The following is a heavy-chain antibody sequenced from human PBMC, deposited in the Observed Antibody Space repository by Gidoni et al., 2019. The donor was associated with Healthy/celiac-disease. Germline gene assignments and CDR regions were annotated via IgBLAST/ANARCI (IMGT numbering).Heavy chain of an antibody. V-gene: IGHV4-38-2*02. CDR1: GYSISSGYF. CDR3: ARLGYCSSASCYTLGSFDY. J-gene: IGHJ4*02. CDR2: IYHSGST. Sequence: QVQLQESGPGLVKPSETLSLTCTVSGYSISSGYFWGWIRQPPGKGLEWIGSIYHSGSTYYNPSLKSRVTILLGTSKNHFSLKLISVTAADTAVYYCARLGYCSSASCYTLGSFDYWGQGTLVTVSS. D-gene: IGHD2-2*02.